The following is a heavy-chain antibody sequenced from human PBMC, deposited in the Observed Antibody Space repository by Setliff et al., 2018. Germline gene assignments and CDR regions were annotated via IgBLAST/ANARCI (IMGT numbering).Heavy chain of an antibody. V-gene: IGHV1-18*01. D-gene: IGHD3-10*01. CDR2: VTVYNGNT. Sequence: ASVKVSCKTSGYIFTNYYVHWARQAPGQGLEWMGWVTVYNGNTKYAQNLQGRLTLTTDISTSTAYMELGSLTTDDTAVYYCARVESMVRGKNILRHFDYWGQGIQVTVSS. J-gene: IGHJ4*02. CDR3: ARVESMVRGKNILRHFDY. CDR1: GYIFTNYY.